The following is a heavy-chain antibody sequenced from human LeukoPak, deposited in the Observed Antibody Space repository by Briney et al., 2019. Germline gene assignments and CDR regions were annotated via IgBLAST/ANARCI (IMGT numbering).Heavy chain of an antibody. CDR3: ARESYSTSYLFDF. V-gene: IGHV4-4*07. D-gene: IGHD6-6*01. Sequence: PSETLSLTCTVSGGSISSYYWSWILQPAGKGLEWIGRVYTSGSTNYNPSLKSRVTMSVDTSKNQISLKVNSVTAADTAVYYCARESYSTSYLFDFWGQGTLVTVSS. CDR1: GGSISSYY. J-gene: IGHJ4*02. CDR2: VYTSGST.